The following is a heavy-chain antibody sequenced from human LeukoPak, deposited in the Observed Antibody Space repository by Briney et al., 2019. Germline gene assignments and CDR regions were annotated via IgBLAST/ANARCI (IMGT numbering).Heavy chain of an antibody. V-gene: IGHV3-11*01. CDR2: ISRSGTTK. CDR3: ARVLRYCSGGNCYSGGLGYMDV. CDR1: GFTFSDYN. Sequence: GGSLRLSCAASGFTFSDYNMRWIRQAPGKGLEWVSSISRSGTTKYYADSVKGRFTISRDNAKNSLFLQMNSLRAEDTAVYYCARVLRYCSGGNCYSGGLGYMDVWGKGTTVTISS. J-gene: IGHJ6*03. D-gene: IGHD2-15*01.